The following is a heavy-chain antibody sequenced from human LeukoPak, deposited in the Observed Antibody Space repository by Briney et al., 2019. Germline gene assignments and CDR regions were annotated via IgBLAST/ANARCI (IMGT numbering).Heavy chain of an antibody. CDR3: AKAYSTSLYGDAFHI. CDR1: GFTFRFYA. D-gene: IGHD6-13*01. Sequence: GGSLRLSCAGSGFTFRFYAMPWVRQAPGKGLEWVSGITGDASVTYDADSVKGRFNISRDNSKNTLYRQLNSLRVEDTAVYYCAKAYSTSLYGDAFHIWSQGTMVTVSP. V-gene: IGHV3-23*01. J-gene: IGHJ3*02. CDR2: ITGDASVT.